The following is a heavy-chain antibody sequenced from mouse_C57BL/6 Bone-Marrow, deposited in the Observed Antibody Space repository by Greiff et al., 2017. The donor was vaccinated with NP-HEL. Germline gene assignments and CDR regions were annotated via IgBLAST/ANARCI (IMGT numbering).Heavy chain of an antibody. CDR1: GYTFTSYW. J-gene: IGHJ4*01. Sequence: QVQLQQPGAELVQPGASVRMSCKASGYTFTSYWITWVKQRPGQGLEWIGDIYPGSGSTNYNEKFKSKATLTVDTSSSTAYMQLSSLTSEDSAVYYCARPYRNYTIDYWGQGTSVTGS. CDR3: ARPYRNYTIDY. V-gene: IGHV1-55*01. CDR2: IYPGSGST. D-gene: IGHD2-12*01.